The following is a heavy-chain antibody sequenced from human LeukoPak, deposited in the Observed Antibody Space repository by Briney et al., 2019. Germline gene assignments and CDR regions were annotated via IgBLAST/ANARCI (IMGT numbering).Heavy chain of an antibody. Sequence: PGGSLRLSCAASGFTVSSNYMSWVRQAPGKGLEWVSVIYSGGSTYYADSVKGRFTISRDNSKNTLYLQMNSLRAEDTAVYYCARVAVVAENWFDPWGQGTLVTVSS. CDR3: ARVAVVAENWFDP. V-gene: IGHV3-66*01. CDR2: IYSGGST. CDR1: GFTVSSNY. D-gene: IGHD2-15*01. J-gene: IGHJ5*02.